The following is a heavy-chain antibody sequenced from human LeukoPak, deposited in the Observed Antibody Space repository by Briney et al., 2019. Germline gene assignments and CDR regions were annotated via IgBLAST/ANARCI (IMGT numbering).Heavy chain of an antibody. Sequence: ASVKVSCKASGYTFTGYYMHWVRQAPGQGLEWMGWINPNSGGTNYAQKFQGRVTMTRDTSISTAYVELSRLRSEDTAVYYCATAIVVVVASTAAFDIWGQGTMVTVSS. J-gene: IGHJ3*02. CDR2: INPNSGGT. D-gene: IGHD2-15*01. CDR1: GYTFTGYY. CDR3: ATAIVVVVASTAAFDI. V-gene: IGHV1-2*02.